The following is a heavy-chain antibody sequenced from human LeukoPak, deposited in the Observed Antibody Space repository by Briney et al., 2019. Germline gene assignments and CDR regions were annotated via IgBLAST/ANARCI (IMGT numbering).Heavy chain of an antibody. CDR3: ASDLAVAGTSNWFDP. D-gene: IGHD6-13*01. CDR1: GGSISSYY. CDR2: IYYSGST. Sequence: SETLSLTCTVSGGSISSYYWSWIRQPPGKGLEWIGYIYYSGSTNYNPSLKSRVTISVDTSKNQFSLKLSSVTAADTAVYYCASDLAVAGTSNWFDPWGQGTLVTVSS. V-gene: IGHV4-59*12. J-gene: IGHJ5*02.